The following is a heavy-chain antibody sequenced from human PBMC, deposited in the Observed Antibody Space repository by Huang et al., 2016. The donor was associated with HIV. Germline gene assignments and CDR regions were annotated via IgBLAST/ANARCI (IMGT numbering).Heavy chain of an antibody. V-gene: IGHV3-30*02. Sequence: QVQLVESGGGVVQPGGSLRLSCTASGFTFGSFGTHWVRQAPGKGVEWVAFIRYDGNNYYYADSVRGRFTISRDNSKDTLYLQMNRLRPDDSAVYYCAKDLTYTFGRHFDYWGRGTLVTVSS. CDR1: GFTFGSFG. J-gene: IGHJ4*02. CDR3: AKDLTYTFGRHFDY. D-gene: IGHD3-3*01. CDR2: IRYDGNNY.